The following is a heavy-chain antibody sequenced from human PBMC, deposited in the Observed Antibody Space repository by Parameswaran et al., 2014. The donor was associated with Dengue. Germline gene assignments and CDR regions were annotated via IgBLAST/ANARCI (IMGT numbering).Heavy chain of an antibody. V-gene: IGHV4-30-4*01. CDR2: IYYSGST. CDR3: ARVIVVGAFDI. J-gene: IGHJ3*02. Sequence: WIRQPPGKGLEWIGYIYYSGSTYCNPSLKSRVTISVDTSKNQFSLKLSSVTAADTAVYYCARVIVVGAFDIWGQGTMVTVSS. D-gene: IGHD3-22*01.